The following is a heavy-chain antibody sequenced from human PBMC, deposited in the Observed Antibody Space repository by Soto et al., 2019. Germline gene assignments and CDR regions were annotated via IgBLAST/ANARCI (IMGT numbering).Heavy chain of an antibody. CDR3: ARTVGMVRDKCMDV. CDR2: INNSGST. CDR1: GGSFSGYY. J-gene: IGHJ6*02. Sequence: HVQLQQWAAGLLKPSETLSLTCAVYGGSFSGYYWSWIRQPPGKGLEWIGEINNSGSTNYNPSLKSRVTISVDTSKNQFSLKLSSVTAADTAVYYCARTVGMVRDKCMDVWGQGTTVPVSS. D-gene: IGHD3-10*01. V-gene: IGHV4-34*01.